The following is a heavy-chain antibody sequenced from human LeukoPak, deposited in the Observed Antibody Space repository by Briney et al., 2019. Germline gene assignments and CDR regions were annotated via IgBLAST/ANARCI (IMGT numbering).Heavy chain of an antibody. CDR2: IKQDGSEK. V-gene: IGHV3-7*01. J-gene: IGHJ6*02. Sequence: PGGSLRLSCAASGFTFRSHWMSWVRQAQGKGLGWVANIKQDGSEKYYVDSVKGRFTISRDNAKNSLYLQMNSLRAEDTAVYYCARSGDYVEGIRIYYYGMDVWGQGTTVTVSS. CDR3: ARSGDYVEGIRIYYYGMDV. D-gene: IGHD4-17*01. CDR1: GFTFRSHW.